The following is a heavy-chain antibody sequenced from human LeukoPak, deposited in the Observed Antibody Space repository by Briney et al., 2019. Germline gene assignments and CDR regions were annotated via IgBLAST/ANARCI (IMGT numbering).Heavy chain of an antibody. J-gene: IGHJ4*02. Sequence: GGSLRLSCAASGFIFSSYAMSWVRQAPGKGLEWVSAISGSGGSTYYADSVKGRFTISRDNSKNTLYLQMNSLRAEDTAVYYCAKDGGSVVPADTFDYWGQGTLVTVSS. CDR3: AKDGGSVVPADTFDY. CDR1: GFIFSSYA. D-gene: IGHD2-2*01. CDR2: ISGSGGST. V-gene: IGHV3-23*01.